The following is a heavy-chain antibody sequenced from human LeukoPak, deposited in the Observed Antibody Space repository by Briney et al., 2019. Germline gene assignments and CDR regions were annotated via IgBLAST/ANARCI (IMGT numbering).Heavy chain of an antibody. CDR1: GFSLSTSGMC. Sequence: SGPALVKPTQTLTLTCTFSGFSLSTSGMCVSWIRQPPGKALEWLALIDWDDDKYYSTSLKTRLTISKDTSKNQVVLTMTNMDPVDTATYYCARIHYVWGSYVSYYFDYWGQGTLVTVSS. D-gene: IGHD3-16*01. CDR2: IDWDDDK. CDR3: ARIHYVWGSYVSYYFDY. V-gene: IGHV2-70*01. J-gene: IGHJ4*02.